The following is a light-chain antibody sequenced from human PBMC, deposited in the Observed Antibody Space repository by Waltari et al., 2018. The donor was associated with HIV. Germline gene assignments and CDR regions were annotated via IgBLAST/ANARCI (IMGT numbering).Light chain of an antibody. CDR1: NSNIGKNG. J-gene: IGLJ3*02. CDR2: SND. Sequence: QSVLIQSPSMSGTPGQSITISCSGSNSNIGKNGVYWHQQFPGTAPKVLLSSNDRRPSGVPDRFSGSKSGTSASLAISGLRSEDEADYYCSVWDDSLSVQVFGGGTKLTVL. V-gene: IGLV1-47*01. CDR3: SVWDDSLSVQV.